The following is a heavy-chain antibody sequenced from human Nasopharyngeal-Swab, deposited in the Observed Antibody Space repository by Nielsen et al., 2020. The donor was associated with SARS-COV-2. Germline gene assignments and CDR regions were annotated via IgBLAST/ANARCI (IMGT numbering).Heavy chain of an antibody. D-gene: IGHD2-15*01. CDR2: IYYSGST. CDR3: AREEYCSGGSCYRWDWFDP. J-gene: IGHJ5*02. Sequence: SDTLSLTCAVSGGSISSSNWWSWVRQPPGKGLEWIGYIYYSGSTYYNPSLKSRVTISVDTSKNQFSLKLSSVTAADTAVYYCAREEYCSGGSCYRWDWFDPWGQGTLVTVSS. V-gene: IGHV4-4*02. CDR1: GGSISSSNW.